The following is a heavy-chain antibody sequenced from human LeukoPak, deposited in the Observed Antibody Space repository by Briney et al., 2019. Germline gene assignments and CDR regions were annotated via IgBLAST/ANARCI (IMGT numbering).Heavy chain of an antibody. D-gene: IGHD3-9*01. Sequence: ASVKVSCKASGYTFTSYYMHWVRQAPGQGLEWMGIINPSLGSASYAQKFQGRVTMTRDTSTSTVYMELSSLRSEDTAVYYCLYYDILPGLDYWGQGTLVTVSS. V-gene: IGHV1-46*01. J-gene: IGHJ4*02. CDR2: INPSLGSA. CDR1: GYTFTSYY. CDR3: LYYDILPGLDY.